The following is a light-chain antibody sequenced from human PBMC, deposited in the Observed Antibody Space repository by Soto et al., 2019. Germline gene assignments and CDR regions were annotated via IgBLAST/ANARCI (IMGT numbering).Light chain of an antibody. J-gene: IGLJ1*01. CDR1: SSDVGSYNL. V-gene: IGLV2-23*01. CDR2: EGS. CDR3: CSYAGSSTYV. Sequence: QSALTQPASVSGSPGQSITISCTGTSSDVGSYNLVSWYQQHPGKAPKLMIYEGSKRPSGVSNRFSGSKSGNTASLTISGLQAEDAADYYCCSYAGSSTYVFGTGTQLTVL.